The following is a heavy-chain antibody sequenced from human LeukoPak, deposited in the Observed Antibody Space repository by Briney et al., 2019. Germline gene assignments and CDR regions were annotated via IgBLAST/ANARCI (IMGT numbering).Heavy chain of an antibody. CDR2: NNPNSGDS. CDR3: ARSARHCNNGVCFTDYYIDL. J-gene: IGHJ6*03. V-gene: IGHV1-2*06. Sequence: ASVKVSCKASGYTFTGYYMHWVRQAPGQGLEWMGRNNPNSGDSNYSQKFQGRVTMTRDTSISTAYMEMSRLTFDDTAVYYCARSARHCNNGVCFTDYYIDLWGKGTTVIVSS. D-gene: IGHD2-8*01. CDR1: GYTFTGYY.